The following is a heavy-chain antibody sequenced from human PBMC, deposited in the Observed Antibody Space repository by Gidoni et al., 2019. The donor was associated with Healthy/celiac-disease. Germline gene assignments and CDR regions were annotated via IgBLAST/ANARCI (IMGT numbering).Heavy chain of an antibody. CDR1: GGSISSGGYY. CDR3: ARDRVSHYYGSDTGGGMDV. Sequence: QVQLQESGPGLVKPSQTLSLTCTVSGGSISSGGYYWSWTRQHPGKGLEWIGYIYYSGSTYYNPSLKSRVTISVDTSKNQFSLKLSSVTAADTAVYYCARDRVSHYYGSDTGGGMDVWGQGTTVTVS. V-gene: IGHV4-31*03. J-gene: IGHJ6*02. D-gene: IGHD3-10*01. CDR2: IYYSGST.